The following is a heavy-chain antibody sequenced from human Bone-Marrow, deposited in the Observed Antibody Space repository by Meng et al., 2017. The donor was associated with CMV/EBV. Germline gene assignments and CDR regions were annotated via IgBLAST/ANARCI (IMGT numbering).Heavy chain of an antibody. CDR2: ISSSSSYI. CDR3: AILGRRLQGGFAY. CDR1: GFTFSSYS. V-gene: IGHV3-21*01. D-gene: IGHD6-25*01. J-gene: IGHJ4*02. Sequence: GESLKISCAASGFTFSSYSMNWVRQAPGKGLKWVSSISSSSSYIYYADSVKGRFTISRDNAKTSLYLQMSSLRAEDTAVYYCAILGRRLQGGFAYWGQGNLVNVSS.